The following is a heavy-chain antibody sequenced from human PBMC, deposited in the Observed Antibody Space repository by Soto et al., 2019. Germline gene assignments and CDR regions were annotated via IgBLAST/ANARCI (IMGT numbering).Heavy chain of an antibody. CDR1: GYTFNSHG. Sequence: QVQLVQSGAEVKKPGASVKVSCKASGYTFNSHGISWVRQAPGHGLEWMGWISAYNGNTNYAQRLKGRVLMTTDTSASTAYMDLRSLTSDDTAVYYCARGVSTTWYEPTDYWGQGTLVTVSS. D-gene: IGHD6-13*01. CDR3: ARGVSTTWYEPTDY. CDR2: ISAYNGNT. J-gene: IGHJ4*02. V-gene: IGHV1-18*04.